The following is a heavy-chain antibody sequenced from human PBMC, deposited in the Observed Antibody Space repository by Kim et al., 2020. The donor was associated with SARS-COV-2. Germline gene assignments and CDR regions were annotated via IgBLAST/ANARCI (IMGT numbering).Heavy chain of an antibody. V-gene: IGHV3-7*01. CDR1: GFTFREYW. J-gene: IGHJ4*02. CDR2: IKGDASEM. Sequence: GGSLRLSCATSGFTFREYWMNWVRQAPGKGLEWVANIKGDASEMYYVDSVEGRFTISRDNAKNSLYLEMNSLRAEDTAMYYCVPYYYPSGNDRGYWGQGTLVTVS. CDR3: VPYYYPSGNDRGY. D-gene: IGHD3-10*01.